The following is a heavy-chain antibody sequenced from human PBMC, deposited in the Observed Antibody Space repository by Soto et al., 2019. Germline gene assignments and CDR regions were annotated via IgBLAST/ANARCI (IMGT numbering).Heavy chain of an antibody. CDR1: GGSISSYY. CDR2: IYYSGST. CDR3: ARVEGSGWYHFDY. D-gene: IGHD6-19*01. J-gene: IGHJ4*02. V-gene: IGHV4-59*01. Sequence: SETLSLTCTFSGGSISSYYWSWIRQPPGKGLEWIGYIYYSGSTNYNPSLKSRVTISVDTSKNQFSLKLSSVTAADTAVYYCARVEGSGWYHFDYWGQGTLVTVYS.